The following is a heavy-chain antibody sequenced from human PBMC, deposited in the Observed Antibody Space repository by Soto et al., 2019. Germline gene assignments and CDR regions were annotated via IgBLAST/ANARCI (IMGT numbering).Heavy chain of an antibody. Sequence: QVQLQESGPGLVKPSQTLSLTCPVSGGSISSGGYYWSWIRQHPGKGLEWIGYIYYSGSTYYNPSLKSRVTISVDTSKNQFSLKLSSVTAADTAVYYCARYCTNGVCYAKTGYYYYGMDVWGQGTTVTVSS. CDR1: GGSISSGGYY. J-gene: IGHJ6*02. CDR3: ARYCTNGVCYAKTGYYYYGMDV. V-gene: IGHV4-31*03. D-gene: IGHD2-8*01. CDR2: IYYSGST.